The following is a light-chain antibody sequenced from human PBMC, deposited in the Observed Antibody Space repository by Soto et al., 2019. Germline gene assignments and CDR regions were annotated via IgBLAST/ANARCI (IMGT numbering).Light chain of an antibody. V-gene: IGLV2-8*01. CDR1: SSDVGGYNY. Sequence: QSALTQPPSASGSPGQSVTISCTGTSSDVGGYNYVSWYQQHPGKAPKLMIYEVSERPSGVPDLFSGSKSSNTASLTVSGLHAEDEADYYCSSYAGSNNFVVGTGTKLTVL. CDR3: SSYAGSNNFV. J-gene: IGLJ1*01. CDR2: EVS.